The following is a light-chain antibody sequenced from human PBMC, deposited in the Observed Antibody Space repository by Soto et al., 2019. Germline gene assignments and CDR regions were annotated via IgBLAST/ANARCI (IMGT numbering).Light chain of an antibody. J-gene: IGKJ2*03. CDR1: QSVSSN. Sequence: EIVLTQSPGTLSLSPGERATLSCRASQSVSSNLAWYQQKPGQAPRLLIDGSFTRATGVPARFSASRSGTEFTLTITSPQSEDFALYFCQQFNNLPYSFGQGTKLEIK. CDR3: QQFNNLPYS. CDR2: GSF. V-gene: IGKV3-15*01.